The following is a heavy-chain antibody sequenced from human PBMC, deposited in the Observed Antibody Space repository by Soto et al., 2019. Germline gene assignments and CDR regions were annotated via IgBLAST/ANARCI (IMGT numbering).Heavy chain of an antibody. CDR2: IYYSGST. D-gene: IGHD4-17*01. CDR3: ARVGGDYGDYVGRGGFGDY. V-gene: IGHV4-61*01. CDR1: CVSVSSGSYY. Sequence: PSETLSLTCTVSCVSVSSGSYYWSWIRQPPGKGLEWIGYIYYSGSTNYNPSLKSRVTISVDNSKNTLYLQMNSLRAEDTAVYYCARVGGDYGDYVGRGGFGDYWGQGTLVTVSS. J-gene: IGHJ4*02.